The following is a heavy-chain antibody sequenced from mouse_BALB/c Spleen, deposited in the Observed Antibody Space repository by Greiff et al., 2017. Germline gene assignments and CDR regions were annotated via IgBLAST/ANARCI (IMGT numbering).Heavy chain of an antibody. CDR2: ISYDGSN. V-gene: IGHV3-6*02. D-gene: IGHD1-2*01. Sequence: EVQLQQSGPGLVKPSQSLSLTCSVTGYSITSGYYWNWIRQFPGNKLEWMGYISYDGSNNYNPSLKNRISITRDTSKNQFFLKLNSVTTEDTATYYCARDPSHYYGYDAMDYWGQGTSVTVSS. CDR3: ARDPSHYYGYDAMDY. J-gene: IGHJ4*01. CDR1: GYSITSGYY.